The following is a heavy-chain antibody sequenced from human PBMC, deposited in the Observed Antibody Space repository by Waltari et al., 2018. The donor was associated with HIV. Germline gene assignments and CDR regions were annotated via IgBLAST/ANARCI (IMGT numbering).Heavy chain of an antibody. D-gene: IGHD3-10*01. J-gene: IGHJ2*01. Sequence: QSQLQESDPGLVKPSETLSLTCTVSGGSISSNYYFWAWVRQHPGKGLEWIGTISHTGGTTYYNPSLKSRVIISVDTSKDQSSLKLSSMTATDTAVYYCARQRGSGLWYFDLWGRGTLVSVSS. CDR1: GGSISSNYYF. CDR3: ARQRGSGLWYFDL. CDR2: ISHTGGTT. V-gene: IGHV4-39*01.